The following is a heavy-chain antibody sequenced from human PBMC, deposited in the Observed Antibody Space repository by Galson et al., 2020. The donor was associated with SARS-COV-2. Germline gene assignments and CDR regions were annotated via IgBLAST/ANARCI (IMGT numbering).Heavy chain of an antibody. J-gene: IGHJ5*02. CDR3: AKHSFDTSCYKWQFGWFDP. V-gene: IGHV3-23*01. CDR1: GFTFSDSA. Sequence: GGSLRLSCRTSGFTFSDSAMTWVRQTPGKGLEWVSSISGRGGDTYYADSVNGRFIISRDNSRNTLYLQMRSLGAEDTAIYYCAKHSFDTSCYKWQFGWFDPWGQGTLVTVSS. D-gene: IGHD3-22*01. CDR2: ISGRGGDT.